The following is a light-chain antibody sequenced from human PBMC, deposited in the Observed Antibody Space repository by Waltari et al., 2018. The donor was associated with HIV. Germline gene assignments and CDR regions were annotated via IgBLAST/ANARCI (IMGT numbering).Light chain of an antibody. CDR3: QSYDNENPVL. V-gene: IGLV6-57*01. J-gene: IGLJ2*01. Sequence: NFMLTQPHSVSESPGKTVTVSCTRSSGSIASNYVQWYQQRPGSSPTTVIYKDDQRPSWVPDRVSGSIDSSSNSASLTISGLRPEDEADYYCQSYDNENPVLFGGGTKLTVL. CDR1: SGSIASNY. CDR2: KDD.